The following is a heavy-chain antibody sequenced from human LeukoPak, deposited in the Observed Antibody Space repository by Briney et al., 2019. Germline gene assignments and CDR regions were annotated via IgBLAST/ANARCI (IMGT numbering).Heavy chain of an antibody. CDR2: IYYSGST. CDR1: GGSISSGDYY. CDR3: ARGRVERRVYNWFDP. J-gene: IGHJ5*02. Sequence: SENLSLTCTVSGGSISSGDYYWSWIRKPPGKDLEWIGYIYYSGSTYYNPSLKSRVTISVDTSKNQFSLKLSSVTAADTAVYYCARGRVERRVYNWFDPWGQGTLVTVSS. V-gene: IGHV4-30-4*08. D-gene: IGHD1-1*01.